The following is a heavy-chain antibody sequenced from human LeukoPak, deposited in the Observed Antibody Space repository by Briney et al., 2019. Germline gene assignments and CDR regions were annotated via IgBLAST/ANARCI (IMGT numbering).Heavy chain of an antibody. V-gene: IGHV4-34*01. CDR1: GGSFSGYY. Sequence: SETLSLTCAVYGGSFSGYYWGWIRQPPGKGLEWIGSIYYSGSTYYNPSLKSRVTISVDTSKNQFSLKLSSVTAADTAVYYCAREGDTAMDVPRHWFDPWGQGTLVTVSS. J-gene: IGHJ5*02. D-gene: IGHD5-18*01. CDR2: IYYSGST. CDR3: AREGDTAMDVPRHWFDP.